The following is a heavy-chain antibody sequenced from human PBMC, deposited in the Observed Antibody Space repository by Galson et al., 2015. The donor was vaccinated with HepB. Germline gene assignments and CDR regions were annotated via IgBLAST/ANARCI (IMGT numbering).Heavy chain of an antibody. CDR1: GYTFTAYH. D-gene: IGHD1-26*01. Sequence: SVKVSCKASGYTFTAYHMDWVRQAPGQGLEWMARINPNSGDTNYAQKFQGRVTVTRDTSISTVYMDLSRLRSDDTAVYYCAREEWGLPDYWGQGTLVTVSS. J-gene: IGHJ4*02. CDR3: AREEWGLPDY. CDR2: INPNSGDT. V-gene: IGHV1-2*06.